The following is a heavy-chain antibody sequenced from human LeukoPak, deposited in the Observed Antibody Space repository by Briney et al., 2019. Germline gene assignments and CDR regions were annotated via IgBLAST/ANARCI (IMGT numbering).Heavy chain of an antibody. CDR2: IYYSGST. CDR3: ARPYYYDSSGYFFDY. D-gene: IGHD3-22*01. CDR1: GGSISSSSYY. Sequence: SETLSLTCTVSGGSISSSSYYWGWIRQPPGKGLEWIGSIYYSGSTYYNPSLKSRVTISVDTSKNQFSLKLSSVTAADTAVYYCARPYYYDSSGYFFDYWGQGTLVTVSS. J-gene: IGHJ4*02. V-gene: IGHV4-39*01.